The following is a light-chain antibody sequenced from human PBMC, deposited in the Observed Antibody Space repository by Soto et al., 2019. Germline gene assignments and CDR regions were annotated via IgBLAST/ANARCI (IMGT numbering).Light chain of an antibody. CDR1: QSVSSN. Sequence: EIVMTQSRATLSVSPGERATLSCRTSQSVSSNLAWSQQKPGQAPRLLIYGASTRATGIPARFSGSLSGTEFTHTISRLQSEDFAVYYYQQYNNWPLTFGGGTKVEIK. J-gene: IGKJ4*01. CDR3: QQYNNWPLT. V-gene: IGKV3-15*01. CDR2: GAS.